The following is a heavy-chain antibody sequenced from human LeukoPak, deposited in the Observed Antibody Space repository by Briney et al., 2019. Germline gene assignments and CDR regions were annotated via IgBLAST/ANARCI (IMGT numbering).Heavy chain of an antibody. CDR1: GRSISGYY. D-gene: IGHD1-7*01. CDR2: IYYSGST. V-gene: IGHV4-59*12. Sequence: SETLSLTCTVSGRSISGYYWSWIRQAPGKGLEWIGHIYYSGSTKYNPSLKSRLTISIDTSKNQFSLQLNSVTPEDTAVYYCARDNWNYSYYYYMEVWGKGTTVTVSS. CDR3: ARDNWNYSYYYYMEV. J-gene: IGHJ6*03.